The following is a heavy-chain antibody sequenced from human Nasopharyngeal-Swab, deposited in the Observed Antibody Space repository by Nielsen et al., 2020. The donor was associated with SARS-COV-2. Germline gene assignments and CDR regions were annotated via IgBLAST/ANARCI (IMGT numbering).Heavy chain of an antibody. D-gene: IGHD5-12*01. CDR1: GFTFSSYA. J-gene: IGHJ4*02. CDR2: ISYDGSNK. Sequence: GESLKISCAASGFTFSSYAMHWVRQAPGKGLEWVAVISYDGSNKYYADSVKGRFTISRDNSKNTLYLQMNSLRAEDTAVYYCASGYSGYDYVLDYWGQGTLVTVSS. CDR3: ASGYSGYDYVLDY. V-gene: IGHV3-30-3*01.